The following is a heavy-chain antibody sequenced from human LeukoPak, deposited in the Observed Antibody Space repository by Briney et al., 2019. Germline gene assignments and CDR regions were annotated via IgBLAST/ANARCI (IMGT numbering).Heavy chain of an antibody. J-gene: IGHJ6*04. CDR1: GFTFDDYA. Sequence: GGSLRLSCAASGFTFDDYAMHWVRQAPGKGLEWVSGISWNSGSIGYADSVKGRFTISRDNAKNSLYLQMNSLRAEDMALYYCAKDKYTYYYGSGSLFDVWGKGTTVTVSS. CDR3: AKDKYTYYYGSGSLFDV. D-gene: IGHD3-10*01. V-gene: IGHV3-9*03. CDR2: ISWNSGSI.